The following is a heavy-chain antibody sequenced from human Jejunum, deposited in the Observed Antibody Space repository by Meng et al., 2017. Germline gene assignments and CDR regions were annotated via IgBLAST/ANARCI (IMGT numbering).Heavy chain of an antibody. D-gene: IGHD5-24*01. CDR2: ISDSGTSI. V-gene: IGHV3-11*01. CDR1: GFTFSEYY. CDR3: ARARQRGGYNF. J-gene: IGHJ4*02. Sequence: VQLVESGGGLVKPGGSLRLSCEASGFTFSEYYMSWIRQAPGKGLEWVSYISDSGTSIIYADSVNGRFTISRDTAKNSLYLQMNSLRAEDTAVYYCARARQRGGYNFWGQGTLVTGSS.